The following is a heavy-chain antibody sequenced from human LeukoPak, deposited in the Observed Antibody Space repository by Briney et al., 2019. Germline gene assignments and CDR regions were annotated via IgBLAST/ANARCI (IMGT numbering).Heavy chain of an antibody. D-gene: IGHD3-16*02. Sequence: SETLSLTCAVYGGSFSGYYWSWIRQPPGKGLEWIGEINHSGSTNYNPSLKSRVTISVDTSKNQFSLKLSSVTAADTAVYYCARRPSLYYYYYMDVWGKGTTVTISS. V-gene: IGHV4-34*01. CDR3: ARRPSLYYYYYMDV. CDR2: INHSGST. J-gene: IGHJ6*03. CDR1: GGSFSGYY.